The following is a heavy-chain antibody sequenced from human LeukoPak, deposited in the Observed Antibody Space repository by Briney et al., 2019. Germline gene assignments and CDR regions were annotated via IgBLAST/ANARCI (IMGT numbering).Heavy chain of an antibody. V-gene: IGHV3-74*01. Sequence: GGSLRLSCAASGFTFSGHWMHWVRQVPGKGLVWVSRIITDGSDTTYADTVKGRFTISRDNAKNTVYLQMNSLRAEDTALYYCARDGDILTGYYFDYWGQGTLVTVSS. CDR2: IITDGSDT. CDR1: GFTFSGHW. J-gene: IGHJ4*02. D-gene: IGHD3-9*01. CDR3: ARDGDILTGYYFDY.